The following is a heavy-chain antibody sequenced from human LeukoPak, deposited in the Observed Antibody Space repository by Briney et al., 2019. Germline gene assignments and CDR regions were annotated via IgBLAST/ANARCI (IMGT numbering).Heavy chain of an antibody. Sequence: PGGSLRLSCAASGFTFSSYAMSWVRQAPGKGLEWVSAISGSGGSTYYADSVKGRFTISRDNSKNTLYLQMNSLRAEDTAVYYCAKDSVVVVAAPIIDYWGQGTLVTVSS. CDR1: GFTFSSYA. D-gene: IGHD2-15*01. CDR3: AKDSVVVVAAPIIDY. J-gene: IGHJ4*02. V-gene: IGHV3-23*01. CDR2: ISGSGGST.